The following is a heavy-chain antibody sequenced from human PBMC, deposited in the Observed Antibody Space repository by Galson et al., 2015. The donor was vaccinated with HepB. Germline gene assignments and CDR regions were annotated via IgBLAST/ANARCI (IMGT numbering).Heavy chain of an antibody. CDR3: GKGAGGTTVWENWFDP. V-gene: IGHV3-23*01. J-gene: IGHJ5*02. D-gene: IGHD4-17*01. CDR1: GFTFGSYA. Sequence: SLRLSCAASGFTFGSYAMSWVRQAPGKGLEWVSAVSGSGVNTYYADSVQGRFTISRDNSKNTLYLQMNRLRAEDAALYYCGKGAGGTTVWENWFDPWGQGTLVTVSS. CDR2: VSGSGVNT.